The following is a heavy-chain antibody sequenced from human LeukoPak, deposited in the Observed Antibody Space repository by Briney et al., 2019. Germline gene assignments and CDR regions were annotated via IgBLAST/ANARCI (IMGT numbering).Heavy chain of an antibody. Sequence: SETLSLTCTVSGGSISSYYWNWIRQPPGKGLEWIGYIYYSGSTNYNPSLKSRVTISVDTSKNQFSLKLSSVTAAATAVYYCARGADSSGYYSIFYFDYWGQGTLVTVPS. J-gene: IGHJ4*02. CDR2: IYYSGST. V-gene: IGHV4-59*01. CDR1: GGSISSYY. D-gene: IGHD3-22*01. CDR3: ARGADSSGYYSIFYFDY.